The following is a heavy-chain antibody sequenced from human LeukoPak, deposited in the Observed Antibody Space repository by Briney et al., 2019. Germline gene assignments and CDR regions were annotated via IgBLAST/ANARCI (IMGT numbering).Heavy chain of an antibody. Sequence: GGSLRLSCTTSGFTFDDFSMSWVRQAPGKGLEWVGFIRSKAYGGTLEYAASVRGRFTISRDDSKNIAYLQMNSLKTEDTAVYYCTRVIVATKDYWGQGTLVTVSS. CDR3: TRVIVATKDY. CDR2: IRSKAYGGTL. CDR1: GFTFDDFS. V-gene: IGHV3-49*04. D-gene: IGHD5-12*01. J-gene: IGHJ4*02.